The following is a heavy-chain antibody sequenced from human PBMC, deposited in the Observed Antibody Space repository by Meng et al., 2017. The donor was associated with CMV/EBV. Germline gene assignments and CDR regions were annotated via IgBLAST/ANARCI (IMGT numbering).Heavy chain of an antibody. J-gene: IGHJ4*02. CDR2: ISPTGSTT. CDR1: GFTFSNYE. CDR3: ARVGRWGGY. D-gene: IGHD4-23*01. Sequence: GGSLRLSCTASGFTFSNYEMNWVRQAPGKGLEWVSYISPTGSTTYYADSMKGRFTISRDNAKNSLYLQMNSLREEDTAVDYCARVGRWGGYWGQGTLVTVSS. V-gene: IGHV3-48*03.